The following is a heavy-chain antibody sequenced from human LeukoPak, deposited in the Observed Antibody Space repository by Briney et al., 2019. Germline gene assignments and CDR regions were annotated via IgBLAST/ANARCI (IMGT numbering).Heavy chain of an antibody. V-gene: IGHV3-7*01. D-gene: IGHD6-13*01. CDR2: IKQDGSEK. Sequence: GGSLRLSCAASGFTFSSYWMSWVRQAPGKGLEGVANIKQDGSEKYYVDSVKGRFTISRDNAKNSLYLQMNSLRAEDTAVYYCARDGRAAAGTGGDYWGQGTLVTVSS. CDR3: ARDGRAAAGTGGDY. CDR1: GFTFSSYW. J-gene: IGHJ4*02.